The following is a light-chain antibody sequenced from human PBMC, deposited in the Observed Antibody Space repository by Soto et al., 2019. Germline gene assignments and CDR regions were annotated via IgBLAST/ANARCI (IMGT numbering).Light chain of an antibody. J-gene: IGLJ1*01. CDR3: SSYAGNNNYV. CDR1: SSDVGGYNF. CDR2: EIS. Sequence: QSALTQPPSASGSPGQSVTVSCTRTSSDVGGYNFVSWYQHHPGKAPKLIIYEISKRPSGVPDRFSGSKSGNTASLTVSGLQAEDEADYFCSSYAGNNNYVFGTGTKLTVL. V-gene: IGLV2-8*01.